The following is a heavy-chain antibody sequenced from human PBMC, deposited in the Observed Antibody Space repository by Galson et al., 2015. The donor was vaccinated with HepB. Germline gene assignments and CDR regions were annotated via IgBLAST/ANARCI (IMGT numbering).Heavy chain of an antibody. CDR2: VDPEDGNT. CDR1: GYTFVDYP. V-gene: IGHV1-69-2*01. D-gene: IGHD3-10*01. CDR3: STAQTGACDY. Sequence: VKVSCKVSGYTFVDYPIHWVRQVPGKGLDWMGFVDPEDGNTRYAEAFHDRVTMTADTSTDTAYMELSSLRSEDTAMYYCSTAQTGACDYWGQGTLVTVSS. J-gene: IGHJ4*02.